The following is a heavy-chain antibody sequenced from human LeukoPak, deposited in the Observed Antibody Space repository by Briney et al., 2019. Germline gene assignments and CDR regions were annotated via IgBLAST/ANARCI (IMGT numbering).Heavy chain of an antibody. D-gene: IGHD3-10*01. J-gene: IGHJ6*03. CDR2: IYHSGST. Sequence: SETLSLTCAVYGGSFSGYYWSWIRQPPGKGLEWIGEIYHSGSTNYNPSLKSRVSILLDTSKNQFSLKATSVTAADTAVYYCARGDYGPGIYMDVWGKGTTVTVSS. V-gene: IGHV4-34*01. CDR1: GGSFSGYY. CDR3: ARGDYGPGIYMDV.